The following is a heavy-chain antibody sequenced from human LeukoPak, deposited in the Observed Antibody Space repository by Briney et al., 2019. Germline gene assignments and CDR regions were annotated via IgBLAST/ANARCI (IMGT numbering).Heavy chain of an antibody. V-gene: IGHV1-8*01. CDR1: GYTFTSYD. CDR2: MDPKSGNT. CDR3: ARGWSRFCSGGSCYSDWFDP. J-gene: IGHJ5*02. D-gene: IGHD2-15*01. Sequence: ASVKVSCKASGYTFTSYDINWVRQVTGQGPEWMGWMDPKSGNTGYAQKFQSRVTMTRNTSISTAYMELSSLRSEDTAVYYCARGWSRFCSGGSCYSDWFDPWGRGTLVTVSS.